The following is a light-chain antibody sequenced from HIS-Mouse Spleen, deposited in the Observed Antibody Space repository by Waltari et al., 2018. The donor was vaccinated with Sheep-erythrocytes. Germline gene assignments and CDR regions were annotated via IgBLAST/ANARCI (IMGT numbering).Light chain of an antibody. V-gene: IGKV1-8*01. CDR1: QGISSY. CDR3: QQYYSYPYT. J-gene: IGKJ2*01. Sequence: AIRMTQSPSSLSASTGDRVTITFRASQGISSYLAWYQQKPVKAPKLLIYAASTLQSGVPSRFSGSGSGTDFTLTISCLQSEDFATYYCQQYYSYPYTFGQGTKLEIK. CDR2: AAS.